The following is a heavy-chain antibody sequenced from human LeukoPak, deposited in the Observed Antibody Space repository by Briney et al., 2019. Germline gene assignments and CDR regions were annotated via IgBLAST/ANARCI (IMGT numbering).Heavy chain of an antibody. CDR3: SRESGPFSPFGF. Sequence: SETLSLTCGVSGGSISGTNWWIWVRQPPGQGLEWIGEISLRGLTNYNPSLRSRLTMSLDESKNQVSLNLTSVTAADTAVYYCSRESGPFSPFGFWGQGTLVSVHS. V-gene: IGHV4-4*02. CDR1: GGSISGTNW. J-gene: IGHJ4*02. D-gene: IGHD1-26*01. CDR2: ISLRGLT.